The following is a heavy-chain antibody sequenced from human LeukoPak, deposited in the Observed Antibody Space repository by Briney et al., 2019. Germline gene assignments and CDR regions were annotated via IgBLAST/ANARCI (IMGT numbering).Heavy chain of an antibody. CDR2: INPNSGDT. CDR1: GYTFIGYQ. D-gene: IGHD3-16*02. Sequence: GASVTVSCKASGYTFIGYQIHWVRQAPGQGLEWMGWINPNSGDTNYAQKFQGRVTMTSDTSISTAYMELSRLSSDDTAVYSCARGAVSGTYRYLYWGQGTLVTVSS. J-gene: IGHJ4*02. V-gene: IGHV1-2*02. CDR3: ARGAVSGTYRYLY.